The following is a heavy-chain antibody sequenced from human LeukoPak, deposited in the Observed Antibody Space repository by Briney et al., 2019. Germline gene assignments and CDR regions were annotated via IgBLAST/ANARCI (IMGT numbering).Heavy chain of an antibody. CDR2: IYSGDTT. J-gene: IGHJ4*02. CDR1: GFTVSTNY. CDR3: ASILRSSSGYYFDY. V-gene: IGHV3-66*01. D-gene: IGHD3-10*01. Sequence: QSGGSLRLSCAVSGFTVSTNYMSWVRQAPGKGLERVSVIYSGDTTFYADSVRGKFTISRDNSKNTLYLQMNSLRAEDTAVYYCASILRSSSGYYFDYWGQGTLVTVSS.